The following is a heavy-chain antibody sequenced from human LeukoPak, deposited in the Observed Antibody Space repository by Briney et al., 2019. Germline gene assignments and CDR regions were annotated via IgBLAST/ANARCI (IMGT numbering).Heavy chain of an antibody. CDR3: VHRTTVTSVDH. D-gene: IGHD4-17*01. CDR1: GFSLSTNAVV. CDR2: IYGNDDK. J-gene: IGHJ4*02. V-gene: IGHV2-5*01. Sequence: SGPTLVKPTQTLTLTCTFPGFSLSTNAVVVGWVRQPPGKALEWLTFIYGNDDKRYSPSLESRLTITKDTSKNQVVLTMTDMDYVDTATYYCVHRTTVTSVDHWGQGTLVTVSS.